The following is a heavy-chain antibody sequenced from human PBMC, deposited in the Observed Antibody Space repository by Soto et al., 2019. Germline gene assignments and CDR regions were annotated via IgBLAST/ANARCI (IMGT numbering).Heavy chain of an antibody. CDR3: AGYLEFYGVDV. Sequence: PSQTLSLTSGYSGYSINSGYYWGWIRQPPGKGLEWIGSMYHTGSTFYNPYLTSRVTISMATSKNQCSLRMSSVTAADTAVYYCAGYLEFYGVDVWGQWTKVTVSS. J-gene: IGHJ6*02. V-gene: IGHV4-38-2*01. CDR2: MYHTGST. CDR1: GYSINSGYY.